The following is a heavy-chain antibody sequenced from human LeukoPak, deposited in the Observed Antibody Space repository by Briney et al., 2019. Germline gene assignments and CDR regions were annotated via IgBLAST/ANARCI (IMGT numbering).Heavy chain of an antibody. CDR2: INHSGST. CDR1: GESFSGYY. Sequence: SETLSLTCAVYGESFSGYYWSWLRQPPGKGLEWFGEINHSGSTNYNPSLKSRVTISVDPSKNQFSLKMSSLTTADTAVYYFARVRTYYCDYWGQGTLGTVSS. D-gene: IGHD1-14*01. CDR3: ARVRTYYCDY. J-gene: IGHJ4*02. V-gene: IGHV4-34*01.